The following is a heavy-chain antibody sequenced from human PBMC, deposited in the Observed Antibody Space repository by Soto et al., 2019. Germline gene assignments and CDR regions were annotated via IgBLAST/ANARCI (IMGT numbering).Heavy chain of an antibody. V-gene: IGHV3-30-3*02. CDR3: AKSAEGSTRSYFDY. J-gene: IGHJ4*01. D-gene: IGHD1-26*01. Sequence: QVQLVESGGGVFRPGRSRTVSVAAPGFTFGILAWPWVRQAPGKGLEWLAVMAYDASNKHYADSVKGRFTISRDNSKSRLFLHMSNLRADDTAVYYCAKSAEGSTRSYFDYWGHGTLVTVSS. CDR1: GFTFGILA. CDR2: MAYDASNK.